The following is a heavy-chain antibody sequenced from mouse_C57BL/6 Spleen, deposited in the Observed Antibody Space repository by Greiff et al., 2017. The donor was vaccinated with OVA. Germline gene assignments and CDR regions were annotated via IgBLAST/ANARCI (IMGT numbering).Heavy chain of an antibody. Sequence: QVQLQQPGAELVMPGASVKLSCKASGYTFTSYWMHWVKQRPGQGLEWIGEIDPSDSYTNYNQKFKGKSTLTVDKSSSTAYMQLSSLTSEDSAVYYCARWALDSFDYWGKGTTLTVSS. CDR3: ARWALDSFDY. J-gene: IGHJ2*01. CDR2: IDPSDSYT. V-gene: IGHV1-69*01. CDR1: GYTFTSYW.